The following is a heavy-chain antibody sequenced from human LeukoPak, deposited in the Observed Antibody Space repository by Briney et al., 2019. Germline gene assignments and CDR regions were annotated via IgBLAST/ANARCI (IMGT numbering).Heavy chain of an antibody. J-gene: IGHJ3*02. CDR2: INTNTGNP. CDR1: GYTFTSYA. D-gene: IGHD6-13*01. V-gene: IGHV7-4-1*02. Sequence: ASVKVSCKASGYTFTSYAMNWVRQAPGQGLEWVGWINTNTGNPTYAQGFTGRFVFSLDTSVSTAYLQISSLKAEDTAVYYCASSWYDPRLGAFDIWGQGTMVTVSS. CDR3: ASSWYDPRLGAFDI.